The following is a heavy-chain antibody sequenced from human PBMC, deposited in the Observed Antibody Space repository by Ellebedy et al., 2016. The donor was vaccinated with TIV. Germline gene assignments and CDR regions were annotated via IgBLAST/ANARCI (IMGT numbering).Heavy chain of an antibody. V-gene: IGHV3-23*01. D-gene: IGHD3-10*01. Sequence: PGGSLRLSCAASGFTFSNYAMTWVRQAPGKGLEWVSSISGSGASTYSADSVKGRFTISRDNSKNTLYLQGNSLRAEDTAIYFCAKHPPVGSYYYMDVWGKGTTVTVSS. J-gene: IGHJ6*03. CDR3: AKHPPVGSYYYMDV. CDR1: GFTFSNYA. CDR2: ISGSGAST.